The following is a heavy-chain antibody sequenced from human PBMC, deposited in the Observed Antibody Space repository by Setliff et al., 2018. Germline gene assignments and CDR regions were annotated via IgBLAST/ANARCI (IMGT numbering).Heavy chain of an antibody. CDR1: GYTFTSYG. Sequence: ASVKVSCKASGYTFTSYGITWVRQAPGQGLEWMAWISAYNGYIVYAQKFQGRVTVTTDTSTSTAYMELSSLRSEDTAVYYCARRYYDSSLDYWGQGTLVTVSS. J-gene: IGHJ4*02. D-gene: IGHD3-22*01. CDR2: ISAYNGYI. CDR3: ARRYYDSSLDY. V-gene: IGHV1-18*01.